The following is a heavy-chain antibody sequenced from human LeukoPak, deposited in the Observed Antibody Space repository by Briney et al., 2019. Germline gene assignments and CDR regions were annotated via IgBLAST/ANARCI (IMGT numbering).Heavy chain of an antibody. CDR1: GYTFTSYY. CDR3: ARESTVTTSGMDV. V-gene: IGHV1-46*01. J-gene: IGHJ6*02. Sequence: ASVKVSCKASGYTFTSYYMHWVRQAPGQGLEWMGIINPSGGSTGYAQKFQGRVTMTRDTSTSTVYMELSSLRSEDTAVYYRARESTVTTSGMDVWGQGTTVTVSS. D-gene: IGHD4-17*01. CDR2: INPSGGST.